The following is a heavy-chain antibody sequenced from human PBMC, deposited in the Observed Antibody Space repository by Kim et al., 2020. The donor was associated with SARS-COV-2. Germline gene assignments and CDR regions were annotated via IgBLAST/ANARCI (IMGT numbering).Heavy chain of an antibody. Sequence: SETLSLTCTVSGGSISSGGYYWSWIRQHPGKGLEWIGYIYYSGSTYDNPSLKSRVTISVDTSKNQFSLKLSSVTAADTAVYYCARDSRGSGSYYNGYNWFDPWGQGTLVTVSS. CDR2: IYYSGST. CDR3: ARDSRGSGSYYNGYNWFDP. V-gene: IGHV4-31*03. CDR1: GGSISSGGYY. D-gene: IGHD3-10*01. J-gene: IGHJ5*02.